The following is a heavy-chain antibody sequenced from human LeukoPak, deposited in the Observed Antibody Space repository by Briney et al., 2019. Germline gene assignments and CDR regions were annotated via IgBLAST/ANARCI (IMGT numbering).Heavy chain of an antibody. D-gene: IGHD1-26*01. CDR2: INHSGST. V-gene: IGHV4-34*01. CDR1: GGSFSGYY. Sequence: SETLSLTCAVYGGSFSGYYWSWIRQPPGKGLEWIGEINHSGSTNYNPSLKSRVTISVDTSKNQFSLKLSSVTAADTAVYYCARWAVGATFDYWGQGTLVTVSS. CDR3: ARWAVGATFDY. J-gene: IGHJ4*02.